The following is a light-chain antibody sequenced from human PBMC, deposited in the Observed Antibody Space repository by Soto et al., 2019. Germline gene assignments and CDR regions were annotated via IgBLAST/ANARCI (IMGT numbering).Light chain of an antibody. V-gene: IGKV1-33*01. CDR2: DAS. J-gene: IGKJ3*01. Sequence: DIQMTQSPSSLSASVGARVTITCQASQDINYYLNWYQQKPGKAPKLLIFDASDLETGVPSRFSGSGFGTDFTLTISRLQPEDIATYYCQQYDNLPLTVGPGTKVDFK. CDR3: QQYDNLPLT. CDR1: QDINYY.